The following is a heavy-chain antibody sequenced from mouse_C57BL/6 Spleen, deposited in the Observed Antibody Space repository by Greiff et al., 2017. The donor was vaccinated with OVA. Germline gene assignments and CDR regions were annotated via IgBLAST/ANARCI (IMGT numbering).Heavy chain of an antibody. Sequence: VQLQQSGPELVKPGASVKIPCKASGYTFTDYNMDWVKQSHGKSLEWIGDINPNNGGTIYNQKFKGKATLTVDKSSSTAYMELRSLTSEDTAVYYCARRGNYRSFDYGGQGTTLTVSS. CDR3: ARRGNYRSFDY. CDR1: GYTFTDYN. V-gene: IGHV1-18*01. CDR2: INPNNGGT. J-gene: IGHJ2*01. D-gene: IGHD2-14*01.